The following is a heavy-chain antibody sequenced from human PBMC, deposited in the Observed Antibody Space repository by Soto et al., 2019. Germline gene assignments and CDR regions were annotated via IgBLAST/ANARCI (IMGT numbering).Heavy chain of an antibody. D-gene: IGHD2-15*01. CDR2: INAGNGNT. CDR3: ARGPGGPDGPGDY. Sequence: QVQLVQSGAEVKKPGASVKVSCKASGYTFTSYAMHWVRQAPGQRLEWMGWINAGNGNTKYSQKFQGRVTITRDTSASTAYMVLSSLRSEDTAVYYCARGPGGPDGPGDYWGQGTLVTVSS. V-gene: IGHV1-3*01. J-gene: IGHJ4*02. CDR1: GYTFTSYA.